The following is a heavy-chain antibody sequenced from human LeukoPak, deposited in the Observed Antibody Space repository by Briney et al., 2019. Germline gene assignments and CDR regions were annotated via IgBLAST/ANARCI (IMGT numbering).Heavy chain of an antibody. Sequence: SETLSLTCTVSGGSISSGSYYWSWIRQPAGKGLEWIGRIYTSGSTNYNPSLKSRVTMSVDTSKNQFSLKLSSVTAADTAVYYCASGSSSWYNYFDYWGQGTLVTVSS. CDR3: ASGSSSWYNYFDY. CDR2: IYTSGST. CDR1: GGSISSGSYY. J-gene: IGHJ4*02. D-gene: IGHD6-13*01. V-gene: IGHV4-61*02.